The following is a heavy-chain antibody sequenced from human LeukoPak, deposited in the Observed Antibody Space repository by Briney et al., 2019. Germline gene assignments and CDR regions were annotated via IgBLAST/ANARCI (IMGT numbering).Heavy chain of an antibody. D-gene: IGHD3-3*01. J-gene: IGHJ4*02. CDR3: ARGPSYDFWSDPEGFDY. CDR1: GYTFTGYY. V-gene: IGHV1-2*02. Sequence: ASVKVSCKASGYTFTGYYMHWVRQAPGQGLEWMGWINPNSGGTSYAQKFQGGVTMTRDTSISTAYMELSRLRSDDTAVYYCARGPSYDFWSDPEGFDYWGQGTLVTVSS. CDR2: INPNSGGT.